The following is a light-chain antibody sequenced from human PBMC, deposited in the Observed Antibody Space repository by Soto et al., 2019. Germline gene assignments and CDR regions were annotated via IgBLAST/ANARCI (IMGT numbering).Light chain of an antibody. CDR1: QSVSSSY. CDR3: QQYGSSPNT. CDR2: GAS. Sequence: EIVLTQSPGTLSLSLGERAILSCRASQSVSSSYLAWYQQKPGQAPRLLIYGASSRATGIPDRFSGSGSGTDFTLTISRLEPEDFAVYYCQQYGSSPNTFGQGTKLEIK. J-gene: IGKJ2*01. V-gene: IGKV3-20*01.